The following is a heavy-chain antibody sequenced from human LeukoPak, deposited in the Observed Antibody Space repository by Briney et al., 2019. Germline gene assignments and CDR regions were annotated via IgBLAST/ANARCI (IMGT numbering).Heavy chain of an antibody. CDR3: ARDKKSGESSEIDY. Sequence: GGSLRLSCAASGFAFSNYWVHWVRHAPGKGRVWVSRINRDGSTTKYADSVKGRFTVSRDNAKNTLNLQMNSLRAEDTAVYYCARDKKSGESSEIDYWGQGTLVTVSS. CDR2: INRDGSTT. V-gene: IGHV3-74*03. D-gene: IGHD3-10*01. J-gene: IGHJ4*02. CDR1: GFAFSNYW.